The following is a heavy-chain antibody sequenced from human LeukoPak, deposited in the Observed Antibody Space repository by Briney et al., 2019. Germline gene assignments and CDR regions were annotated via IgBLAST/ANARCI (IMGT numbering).Heavy chain of an antibody. V-gene: IGHV3-30*04. CDR2: ISYDGGNK. CDR1: GFTFSSYA. D-gene: IGHD6-19*01. CDR3: ARDEGRGRDRGAVAGLIDY. Sequence: QPGRSLRLSCAASGFTFSSYAMHWVRQAPGKGLEWVAVISYDGGNKYYADSVKGRFTISRDNSKNTLYLQMNSLRAEDTAVYYCARDEGRGRDRGAVAGLIDYWGQGTQVTVSS. J-gene: IGHJ4*02.